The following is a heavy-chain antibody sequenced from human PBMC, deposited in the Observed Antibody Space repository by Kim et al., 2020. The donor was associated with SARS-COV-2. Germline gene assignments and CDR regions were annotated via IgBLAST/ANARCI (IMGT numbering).Heavy chain of an antibody. V-gene: IGHV3-30*04. CDR1: GFTFSDYA. CDR3: ARDRNPNPYFDS. CDR2: ISYDGNNQ. J-gene: IGHJ4*02. Sequence: GGSLRLSCAASGFTFSDYALHWIRQAPGKGLEWVAFISYDGNNQYYRDSVKGRFTISRDSSNNTLYLQMNSLRPEDTALYYCARDRNPNPYFDSWGQGTQVTVSS.